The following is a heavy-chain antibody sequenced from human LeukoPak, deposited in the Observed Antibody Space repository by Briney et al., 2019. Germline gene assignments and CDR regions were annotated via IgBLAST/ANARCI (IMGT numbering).Heavy chain of an antibody. V-gene: IGHV4-38-2*01. CDR3: ARHEAEMATILGGY. CDR2: TYHSGGT. Sequence: SETLSLTCALSGSSISSGYYWGGIRQPPGKGLEWRGSTYHSGGTFYHPFLKSGVTISVDTSKNQFTLRLSSVTAADAAVYYCARHEAEMATILGGYWGQGTLVTVSS. CDR1: GSSISSGYY. J-gene: IGHJ4*02. D-gene: IGHD5-24*01.